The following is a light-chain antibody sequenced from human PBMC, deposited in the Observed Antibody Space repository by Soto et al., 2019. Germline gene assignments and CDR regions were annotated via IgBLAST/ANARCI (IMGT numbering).Light chain of an antibody. Sequence: EIVMTQSAATLSVSPGERATLSCRASQSVSSNLAWYQQKPGQAPRLLIYGASTRATGIPARFSGSGSGTEFTLTISSLKSEDFAVYYCQQYKNWPLWTFGQGTKVEIK. V-gene: IGKV3-15*01. CDR1: QSVSSN. J-gene: IGKJ1*01. CDR3: QQYKNWPLWT. CDR2: GAS.